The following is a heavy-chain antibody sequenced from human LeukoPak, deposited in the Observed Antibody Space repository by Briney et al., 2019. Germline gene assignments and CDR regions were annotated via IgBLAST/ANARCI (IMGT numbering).Heavy chain of an antibody. CDR3: AKAWDSPYWYFDL. J-gene: IGHJ2*01. CDR2: ISWNSGSI. D-gene: IGHD1-26*01. CDR1: GFTFGDYA. V-gene: IGHV3-9*01. Sequence: GRSLRLSCAASGFTFGDYAMHWVRQAPGKGLEWVSGISWNSGSIGYADSVKGRFTISRDNAKNSLCLQMNSLRAEDTALYYCAKAWDSPYWYFDLWGRGTLVTVSS.